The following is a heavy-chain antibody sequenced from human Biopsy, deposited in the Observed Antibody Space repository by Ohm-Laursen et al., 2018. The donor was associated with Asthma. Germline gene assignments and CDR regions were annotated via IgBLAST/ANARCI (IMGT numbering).Heavy chain of an antibody. CDR1: GFTFSTYG. CDR3: ARTYFDFLTGQVNDAFAI. D-gene: IGHD3-9*01. Sequence: SLRLSCTASGFTFSTYGMHWVRQAPGKGLEWVAVISYDGFNKDYGDSVKGRFTISRDNSKNTLYLQMNSLTPDDTAVYYCARTYFDFLTGQVNDAFAIWGQGTVVTVSS. J-gene: IGHJ3*02. CDR2: ISYDGFNK. V-gene: IGHV3-30*03.